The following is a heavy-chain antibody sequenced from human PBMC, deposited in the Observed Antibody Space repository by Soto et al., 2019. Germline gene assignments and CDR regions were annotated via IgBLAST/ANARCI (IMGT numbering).Heavy chain of an antibody. D-gene: IGHD3-3*01. CDR3: ARDLGVALYYDFWSGYLSSGWFDP. J-gene: IGHJ5*02. CDR2: IYYSGST. Sequence: SETLSLTCTVSGGSISSYYWSWIRQPPGKGLEWIGYIYYSGSTNYNPSLKSRVTISVDTSKNQFSLKLSSVTAADTAVYYCARDLGVALYYDFWSGYLSSGWFDPWGQGTLVTVSS. V-gene: IGHV4-59*01. CDR1: GGSISSYY.